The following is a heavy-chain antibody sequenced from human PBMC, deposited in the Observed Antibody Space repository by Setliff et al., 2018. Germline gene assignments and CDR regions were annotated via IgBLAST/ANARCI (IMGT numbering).Heavy chain of an antibody. V-gene: IGHV3-74*01. CDR3: VRVAAAGADPGYFDY. Sequence: GGSLRLSCAASGFTFTNFWMHWVRRAPGKGLVWVSRINGDGTSTTYADSFQGRFTISRDNAKNTVYLQMNSLRAEDTAVYFCVRVAAAGADPGYFDYWGPGTLVTVSS. D-gene: IGHD6-13*01. J-gene: IGHJ4*02. CDR1: GFTFTNFW. CDR2: INGDGTST.